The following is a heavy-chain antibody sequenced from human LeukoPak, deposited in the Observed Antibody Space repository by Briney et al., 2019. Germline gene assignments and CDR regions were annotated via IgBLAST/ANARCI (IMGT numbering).Heavy chain of an antibody. CDR2: ISGGGTST. Sequence: GGPLRLSCAASGFTFNTYAMTWVRQAPGKGLEWVSSISGGGTSTYYADSVKGRFTISRDSSRNTLYLQMNSLKVDDTAVYYCAKGDYNNPPPSYYHYGMDVWGQGTTVTVSS. D-gene: IGHD4-11*01. CDR3: AKGDYNNPPPSYYHYGMDV. V-gene: IGHV3-23*01. J-gene: IGHJ6*02. CDR1: GFTFNTYA.